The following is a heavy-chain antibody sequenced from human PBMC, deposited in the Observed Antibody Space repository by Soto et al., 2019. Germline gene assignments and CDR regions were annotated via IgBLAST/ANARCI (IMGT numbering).Heavy chain of an antibody. CDR1: GYTFTGYY. D-gene: IGHD5-12*01. V-gene: IGHV1-2*02. CDR2: INHNSGCT. Sequence: ASVKVSFQACGYTFTGYYMHWFRQAPGQGLEGMGWINHNSGCTNYAQKFQGRVTMTRDTSISTSYMELSRLRSDDTAVYYCARVTGEWLRLPLGYWGQGTLVTVSS. CDR3: ARVTGEWLRLPLGY. J-gene: IGHJ4*02.